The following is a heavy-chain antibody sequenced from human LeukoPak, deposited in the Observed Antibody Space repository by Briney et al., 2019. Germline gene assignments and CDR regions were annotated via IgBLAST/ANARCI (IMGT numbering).Heavy chain of an antibody. CDR2: IYYSGST. D-gene: IGHD3-22*01. V-gene: IGHV4-59*01. Sequence: SETLSLTCTVSGGSISSYYWSWIRQLPGKGLEWIGYIYYSGSTNYNPSLKSRVTISVDTSKNQFSLKLSSVTAADTAVYYCARSYYYDSSGYLGYWGQGTLVTVSS. J-gene: IGHJ4*02. CDR3: ARSYYYDSSGYLGY. CDR1: GGSISSYY.